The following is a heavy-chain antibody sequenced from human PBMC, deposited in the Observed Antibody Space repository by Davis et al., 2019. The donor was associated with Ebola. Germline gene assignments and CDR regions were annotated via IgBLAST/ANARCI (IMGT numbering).Heavy chain of an antibody. V-gene: IGHV1-69*13. J-gene: IGHJ5*02. CDR1: AGTFSSYA. CDR3: ARSREYNWFDP. CDR2: IISIFGTA. Sequence: SVKVSCNASAGTFSSYAISWVRQAPGQGLEWMGGIISIFGTANYAQKFQGRVTITADESTSTAYMELSSLRSEDTAVYYCARSREYNWFDPWGQGTLVTVSS.